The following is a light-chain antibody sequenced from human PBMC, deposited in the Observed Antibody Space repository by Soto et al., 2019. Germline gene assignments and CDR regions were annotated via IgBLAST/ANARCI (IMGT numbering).Light chain of an antibody. CDR3: QQYTNWPPFS. CDR2: GAS. CDR1: QSISSN. J-gene: IGKJ3*01. V-gene: IGKV3-15*01. Sequence: EIVMTQSPATLSVSPGERATLSCRASQSISSNLAWYQQKNGQTPRLLIYGASTRAAGIPARFSGSGSGTDFTLTISSLQSEDFAAYYCQQYTNWPPFSFGPGTKVDI.